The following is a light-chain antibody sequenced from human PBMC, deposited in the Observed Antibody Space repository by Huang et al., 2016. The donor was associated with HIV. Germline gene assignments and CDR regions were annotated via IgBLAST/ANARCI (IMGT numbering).Light chain of an antibody. Sequence: DIHMTQSPSSLSSSVGDRVTITCRASQDIRNYLAWYQQKPGTAPKLLSSAASTLQSGVPSRVSGSGSGTDFTLTIGSLQPEDVATYYCQKYNSAPYTFGQGTKLEIK. CDR1: QDIRNY. J-gene: IGKJ2*01. CDR3: QKYNSAPYT. CDR2: AAS. V-gene: IGKV1-27*01.